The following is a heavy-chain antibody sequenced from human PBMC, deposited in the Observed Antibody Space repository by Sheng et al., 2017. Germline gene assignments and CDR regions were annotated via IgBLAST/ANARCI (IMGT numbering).Heavy chain of an antibody. V-gene: IGHV3-33*01. Sequence: QVQLVESGGGVVQPGRSLRLSCAASGLIFSNYGMHWVRQAPGKGLEWVAVIYYDGSKKYYADSVKGRFTISRDNSKNTLYLQMNSLRAEDTAVYYCTRDIRSRYFDYWGQGTLVTVS. CDR2: IYYDGSKK. J-gene: IGHJ4*02. CDR3: TRDIRSRYFDY. CDR1: GLIFSNYG.